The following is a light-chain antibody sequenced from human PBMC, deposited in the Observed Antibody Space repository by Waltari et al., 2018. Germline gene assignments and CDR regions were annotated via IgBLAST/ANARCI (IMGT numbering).Light chain of an antibody. Sequence: DIVMSQSPDVQAVSLGDRANIHCKSSQSVLYRSNNKNYLAWYQQKPGQPPKLLIYWASTRESGVPDRFSGSGSGTDFTLTISSLQAEDVAVYYCQQYYSTPLTFGGGTKVEIK. CDR3: QQYYSTPLT. J-gene: IGKJ4*01. V-gene: IGKV4-1*01. CDR2: WAS. CDR1: QSVLYRSNNKNY.